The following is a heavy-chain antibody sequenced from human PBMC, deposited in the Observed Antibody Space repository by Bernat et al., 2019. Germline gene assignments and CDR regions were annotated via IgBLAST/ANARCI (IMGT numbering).Heavy chain of an antibody. CDR2: IIPIFGTA. J-gene: IGHJ4*02. CDR1: GGTFSSYA. V-gene: IGHV1-69*01. D-gene: IGHD3-10*01. Sequence: QVQLVQSGAEVKKPGSSVKVSCKASGGTFSSYAISWVRQAPGQGLEWMGWIIPIFGTANYAQKFQVRITTTADESTSTADMELSSLRSEDTTVYYCASIVQGVSPSIFDYWGQGTLVTVSS. CDR3: ASIVQGVSPSIFDY.